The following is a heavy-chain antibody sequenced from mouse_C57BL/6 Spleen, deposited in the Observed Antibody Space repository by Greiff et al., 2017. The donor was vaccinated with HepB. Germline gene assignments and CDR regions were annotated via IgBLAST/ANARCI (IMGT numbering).Heavy chain of an antibody. D-gene: IGHD1-1*01. CDR1: GFTFSSYT. CDR3: ARDYYGSSPYYYAMDY. J-gene: IGHJ4*01. Sequence: EVKLVESGGGLVKPGGSLKLSCAASGFTFSSYTMSWVRQTPEKRLEWVATISGGGGNTYYPDSVKGRFTISRDNAKNTLYLQMSSLRSEDTALYYCARDYYGSSPYYYAMDYWGQGTSVTVSS. CDR2: ISGGGGNT. V-gene: IGHV5-9*01.